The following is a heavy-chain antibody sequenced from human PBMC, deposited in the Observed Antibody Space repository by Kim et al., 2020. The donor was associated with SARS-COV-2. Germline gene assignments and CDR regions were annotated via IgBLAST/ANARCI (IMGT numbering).Heavy chain of an antibody. D-gene: IGHD6-6*01. V-gene: IGHV4-59*13. J-gene: IGHJ6*01. CDR3: ARDRPAARNYYYYGMDV. CDR1: GGSISSYY. Sequence: SETLSLTCTVSGGSISSYYWSWIRQPPGKGLEWIGYIYYSGSTNYNPSLKSRVTISVDTSKNQFSLKLSSVTAADTAVYYCARDRPAARNYYYYGMDVWG. CDR2: IYYSGST.